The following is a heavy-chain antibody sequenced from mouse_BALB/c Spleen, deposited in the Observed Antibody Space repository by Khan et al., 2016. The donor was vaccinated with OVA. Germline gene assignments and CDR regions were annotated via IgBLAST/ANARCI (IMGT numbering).Heavy chain of an antibody. CDR2: ISYSGNT. J-gene: IGHJ2*02. CDR1: GYSITSDYA. V-gene: IGHV3-2*02. D-gene: IGHD1-1*02. Sequence: EVQLQESGPGLVKPSQSLSLTCTVTGYSITSDYAWNWIRQFPGNKLEWMGFISYSGNTKYNPSLKSRFSITRDTSKNQFFLQLNSVTTEDTATYCCARGYGGDFDYWGQGTSLTVSS. CDR3: ARGYGGDFDY.